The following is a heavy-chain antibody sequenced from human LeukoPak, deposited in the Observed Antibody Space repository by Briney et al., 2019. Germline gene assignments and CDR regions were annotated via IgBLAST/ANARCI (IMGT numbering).Heavy chain of an antibody. D-gene: IGHD3-3*01. Sequence: SSVTVSYMPSGGTFNRYAISWVRQAPGHGLQWIGEIIPSFGTANYAQKFQGRVTITTDESTGTAYMELSSLRSDDTGVYYCARQGGITIFGVAQPGGAFDIWGQGTAVTVSS. CDR3: ARQGGITIFGVAQPGGAFDI. V-gene: IGHV1-69*05. CDR2: IIPSFGTA. J-gene: IGHJ3*02. CDR1: GGTFNRYA.